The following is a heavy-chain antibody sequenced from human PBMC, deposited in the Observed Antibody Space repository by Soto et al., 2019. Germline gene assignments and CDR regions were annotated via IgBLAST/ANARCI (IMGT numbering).Heavy chain of an antibody. D-gene: IGHD6-13*01. CDR2: IYYSGST. CDR1: GGSVSSGSYY. CDR3: ARVSSLAADPFDY. J-gene: IGHJ4*02. Sequence: PSETLSLTXTVSGGSVSSGSYYWSWIRQPPGKGLEWIGYIYYSGSTNYNPSLKSRVTISVDTSKNQFSLKLSSVTAADTAVYYCARVSSLAADPFDYWGQGTLVTVSS. V-gene: IGHV4-61*01.